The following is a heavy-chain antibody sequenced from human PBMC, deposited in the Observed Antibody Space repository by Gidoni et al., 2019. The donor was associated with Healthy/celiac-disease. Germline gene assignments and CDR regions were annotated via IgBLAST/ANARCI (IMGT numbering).Heavy chain of an antibody. Sequence: QVQLVESGGGVVQPGRSLRLSCAASGFTFSSYAMHWVRQAPGKGLEWVAVISYDGSNKYYADSVKGRFTISRDNSKNTLYLQMNSLRAEDTAVYYCASVVQLGSVLGPFDYWGQGTLVTVSS. CDR1: GFTFSSYA. CDR2: ISYDGSNK. D-gene: IGHD5-18*01. V-gene: IGHV3-30-3*01. CDR3: ASVVQLGSVLGPFDY. J-gene: IGHJ4*02.